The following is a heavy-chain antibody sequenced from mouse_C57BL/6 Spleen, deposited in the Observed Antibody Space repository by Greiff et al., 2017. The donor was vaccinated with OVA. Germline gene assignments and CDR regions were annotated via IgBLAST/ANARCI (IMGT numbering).Heavy chain of an antibody. D-gene: IGHD2-3*01. CDR2: IYPGSGST. CDR1: GYTFTSYW. V-gene: IGHV1-55*01. Sequence: QVQLQQSGAELVKPGASVKMSCKASGYTFTSYWITWVKQRPGQGLEWIGDIYPGSGSTNYNEKFKSKATLTVDTSSSTAYMQLSSLTSEDSAVYYCARTIYDGYYRFAYWGQGTLVTVSA. J-gene: IGHJ3*01. CDR3: ARTIYDGYYRFAY.